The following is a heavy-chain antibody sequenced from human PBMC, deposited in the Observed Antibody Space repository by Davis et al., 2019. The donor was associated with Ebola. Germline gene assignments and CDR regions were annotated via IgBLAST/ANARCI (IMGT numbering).Heavy chain of an antibody. V-gene: IGHV4-4*02. CDR1: GGSISSSNW. CDR3: ARRPDLAGATVDY. Sequence: PGGSLRLSCAVSGGSISSSNWWNWVRQAPGKGLEWIGEIYHSGFTNYNPSLKSRVSMSVDKSKNHFSLKVSSVTAADTAVYYCARRPDLAGATVDYWGQGTLVTVSS. D-gene: IGHD1-26*01. J-gene: IGHJ4*02. CDR2: IYHSGFT.